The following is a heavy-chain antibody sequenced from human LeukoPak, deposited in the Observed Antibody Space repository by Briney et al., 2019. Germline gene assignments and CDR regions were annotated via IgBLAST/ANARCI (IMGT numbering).Heavy chain of an antibody. D-gene: IGHD6-13*01. CDR3: ARESIGSSWRTTDAFDI. V-gene: IGHV4-61*08. CDR1: GGSISSGDYY. J-gene: IGHJ3*02. CDR2: IYYSGST. Sequence: PSETLSLTCTVSGGSISSGDYYWSWIRQPPGKGLEWIGYIYYSGSTNYNPSLKSRVTISVDTSKNQFSLKLSSVTAADTAVYYCARESIGSSWRTTDAFDIWGQGTMVTVSS.